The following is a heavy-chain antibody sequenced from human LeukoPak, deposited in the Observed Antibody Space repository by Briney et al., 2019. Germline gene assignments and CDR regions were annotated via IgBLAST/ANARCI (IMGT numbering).Heavy chain of an antibody. J-gene: IGHJ3*02. CDR1: GYTFTSYD. Sequence: ASVKVSCKASGYTFTSYDINWVRQATGQGLEWMGWMNPNSGNTGYAQKFQGRVTMTRNTSISTAYMELSSLRSEDTAVYYCARVATVTHDAFDIWGQGTMVTVSS. V-gene: IGHV1-8*01. CDR3: ARVATVTHDAFDI. D-gene: IGHD4-17*01. CDR2: MNPNSGNT.